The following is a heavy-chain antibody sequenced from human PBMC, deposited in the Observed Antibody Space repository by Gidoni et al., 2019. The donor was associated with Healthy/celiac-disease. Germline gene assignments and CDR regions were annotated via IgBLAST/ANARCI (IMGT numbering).Heavy chain of an antibody. CDR3: AREDGIAVAGRGEYFQH. Sequence: QVQLVQSGAEVKKPGSSVKVSCKASGGTFSSYAISWVRQAPGQGLEWMGRIIPILGIANYAQKFQGRVTITADKSTSTAYMELSSLRSEDTAVYYCAREDGIAVAGRGEYFQHWGQGTLVTVSS. CDR2: IIPILGIA. V-gene: IGHV1-69*04. D-gene: IGHD6-19*01. CDR1: GGTFSSYA. J-gene: IGHJ1*01.